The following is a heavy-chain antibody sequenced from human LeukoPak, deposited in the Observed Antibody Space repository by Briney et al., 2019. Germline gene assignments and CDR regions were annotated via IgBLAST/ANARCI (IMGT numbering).Heavy chain of an antibody. V-gene: IGHV3-74*01. CDR3: ARDSRSSWYEHDC. CDR2: INSDGSIT. Sequence: PGGSLRLSCAAAGFNFNFYWMDWVRQAPGKGLVWVSRINSDGSITTYADSVKGRFTISRDNAKNTLYLQMNSLRAEDTAVYYCARDSRSSWYEHDCWGQGTLVTVSS. CDR1: GFNFNFYW. J-gene: IGHJ4*02. D-gene: IGHD6-13*01.